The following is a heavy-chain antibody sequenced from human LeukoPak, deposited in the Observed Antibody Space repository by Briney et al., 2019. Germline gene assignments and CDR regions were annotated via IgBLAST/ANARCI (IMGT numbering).Heavy chain of an antibody. D-gene: IGHD2-15*01. CDR1: GFTFISYS. Sequence: GGSMTLSCAASGFTFISYSMNWVRQAPGKVLEWVSSISSSSSYIYYADSVEGRLTISRDHAKNSLYLQINSLRAEDTAVYYCARGSYCSGGSCFHYFDYWGQGTLVTVSS. CDR2: ISSSSSYI. J-gene: IGHJ4*02. V-gene: IGHV3-21*01. CDR3: ARGSYCSGGSCFHYFDY.